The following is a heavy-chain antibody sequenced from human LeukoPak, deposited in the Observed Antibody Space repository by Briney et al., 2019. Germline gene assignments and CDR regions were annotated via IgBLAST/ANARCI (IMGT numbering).Heavy chain of an antibody. CDR1: GGSISSYY. V-gene: IGHV4-59*12. CDR2: IYYSGST. Sequence: PSETLSLTCTVSGGSISSYYWSWIRQPPGKGLEWIGDIYYSGSTNYNPSLKSRVTISVDTSKNQFSLKLSSVTAADTAVYYCAIKLCYETSGYCPHYYWMDVWGQGTTVTVSS. D-gene: IGHD3-22*01. J-gene: IGHJ6*02. CDR3: AIKLCYETSGYCPHYYWMDV.